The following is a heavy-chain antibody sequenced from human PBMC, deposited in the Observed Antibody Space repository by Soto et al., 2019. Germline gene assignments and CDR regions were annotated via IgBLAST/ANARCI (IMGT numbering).Heavy chain of an antibody. CDR3: ARDGTRLGIAVAEDNAFDI. J-gene: IGHJ3*02. CDR1: GYTFTSYG. D-gene: IGHD6-19*01. CDR2: ISAYNGNT. Sequence: ASVKVSCKASGYTFTSYGISWVRQAPVQGLEWMGWISAYNGNTNYAQKLQGRVTMTTDTSTSTAYMERRSLRSDDTAVYYCARDGTRLGIAVAEDNAFDIWGQGTIVTVSS. V-gene: IGHV1-18*01.